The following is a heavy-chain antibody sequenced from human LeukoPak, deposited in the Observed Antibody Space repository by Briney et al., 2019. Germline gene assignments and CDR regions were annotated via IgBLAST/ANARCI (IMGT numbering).Heavy chain of an antibody. V-gene: IGHV4-34*01. Sequence: PSETLSLTCAVYGGSFSGYYWSWIRQPPGKGLEWIGEINHSGSTNYNPSLKSRVTISVDTSKNQFSLKLSSVTAADTAVYYCAREMRYCSGGSCYSPYNWFDPWGQGTLVTVSS. J-gene: IGHJ5*02. CDR2: INHSGST. D-gene: IGHD2-15*01. CDR1: GGSFSGYY. CDR3: AREMRYCSGGSCYSPYNWFDP.